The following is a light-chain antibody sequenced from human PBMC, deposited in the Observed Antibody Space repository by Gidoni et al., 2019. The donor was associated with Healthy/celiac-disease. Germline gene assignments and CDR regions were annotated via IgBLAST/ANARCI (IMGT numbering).Light chain of an antibody. CDR3: QAWDSSNVV. J-gene: IGLJ2*01. V-gene: IGLV3-1*01. CDR2: QDS. Sequence: SYELTQPPSVSVSPGQTASITCSGDKLGDKYACWYQQKPGQSPVLVIYQDSKRPSGIPERFSSPNSGNTATLTISGTQAMDEADYYCQAWDSSNVVFGGGTKLTVL. CDR1: KLGDKY.